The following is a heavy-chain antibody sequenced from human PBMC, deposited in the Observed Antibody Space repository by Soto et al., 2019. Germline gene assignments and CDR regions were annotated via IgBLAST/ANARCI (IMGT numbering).Heavy chain of an antibody. D-gene: IGHD2-15*01. J-gene: IGHJ3*02. CDR2: IHHSGST. V-gene: IGHV4-34*01. CDR3: ATIVGVASTMRDDAFDI. Sequence: QVQLQQWGTGQLKSSETLSLTCAVNGGSFSGYYWSWIRQPPGKGLEWIGEIHHSGSTNYNQSLKCRVTISLDTSKNQFSLKWNSVTAADTAVYCCATIVGVASTMRDDAFDIWGPGTMVTVS. CDR1: GGSFSGYY.